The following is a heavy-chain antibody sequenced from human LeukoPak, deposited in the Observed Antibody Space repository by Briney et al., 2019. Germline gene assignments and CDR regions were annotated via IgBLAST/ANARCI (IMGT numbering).Heavy chain of an antibody. Sequence: KPSETLSLTCTVSGGSISSYYWSWIRQPPGKGLEWIGYIYYSGSTNYNPSLKSRVTISVDTSKNQFSLKLSSVTAADTAVYYCARELGDGSGYYFDYWGQGTLVTVSS. CDR2: IYYSGST. CDR3: ARELGDGSGYYFDY. D-gene: IGHD3-10*01. V-gene: IGHV4-59*12. CDR1: GGSISSYY. J-gene: IGHJ4*02.